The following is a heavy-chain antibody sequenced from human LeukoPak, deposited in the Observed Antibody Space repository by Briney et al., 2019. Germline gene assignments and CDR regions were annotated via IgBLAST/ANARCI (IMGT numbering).Heavy chain of an antibody. CDR3: AGTESRVVVPAAIVY. CDR2: IRYDGSNK. D-gene: IGHD2-2*02. V-gene: IGHV3-30*02. Sequence: PGGSLRLSCAASGFTFSSYGMHWVRQAPGKGLEWVAFIRYDGSNKYYADSVKGRFTISRDNSKNTLYLQMNSLRAEDTAVYYCAGTESRVVVPAAIVYWGQGTLVTVSS. CDR1: GFTFSSYG. J-gene: IGHJ4*02.